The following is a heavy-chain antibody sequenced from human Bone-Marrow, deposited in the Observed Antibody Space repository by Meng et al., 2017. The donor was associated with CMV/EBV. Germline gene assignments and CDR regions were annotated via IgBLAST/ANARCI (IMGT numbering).Heavy chain of an antibody. V-gene: IGHV1-24*01. D-gene: IGHD2-2*01. CDR3: ATGSREYCSSTSCYHVDF. J-gene: IGHJ4*02. Sequence: ASVKVSCQVSGNTLTDLSIHWVRPAPGKGLEWMGGFDPEDGETRYAQSFQGRVTMTEDSATETAYMELSSLTSEDTAVYYCATGSREYCSSTSCYHVDFWGLGTLVTVSS. CDR1: GNTLTDLS. CDR2: FDPEDGET.